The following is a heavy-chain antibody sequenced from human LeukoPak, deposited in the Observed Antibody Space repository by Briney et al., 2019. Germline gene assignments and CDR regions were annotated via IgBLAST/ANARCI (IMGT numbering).Heavy chain of an antibody. Sequence: PSETLSLTCAVYGGSFSGYYWSWIRQPPGKGLEWIGEINHSGSTNYNPSLKSRVTISVDTSKNQFSLTLSSVTAADTAVYYCARGLGRRSHDAFDIWGQGTMVTVSS. CDR3: ARGLGRRSHDAFDI. J-gene: IGHJ3*02. CDR2: INHSGST. V-gene: IGHV4-34*01. D-gene: IGHD7-27*01. CDR1: GGSFSGYY.